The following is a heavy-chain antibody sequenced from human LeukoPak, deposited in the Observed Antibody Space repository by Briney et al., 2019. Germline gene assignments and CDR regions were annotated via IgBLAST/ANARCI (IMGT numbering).Heavy chain of an antibody. Sequence: PGGSLRLSCAASGFTFSSYGMHWVRQAPGKGLEWVAVISHDGSNKYYADSVKGRFTISRDNSKNTLYLQMNSLRAEDTAVYYCAKALRYYCSGGSCYFDYWGQGTLVTVSS. J-gene: IGHJ4*02. CDR2: ISHDGSNK. D-gene: IGHD2-15*01. CDR3: AKALRYYCSGGSCYFDY. V-gene: IGHV3-30*18. CDR1: GFTFSSYG.